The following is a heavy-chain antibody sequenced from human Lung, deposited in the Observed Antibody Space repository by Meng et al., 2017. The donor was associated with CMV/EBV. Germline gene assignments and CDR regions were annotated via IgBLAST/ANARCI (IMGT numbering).Heavy chain of an antibody. D-gene: IGHD5-24*01. V-gene: IGHV3-9*03. CDR2: ISWNSGSI. Sequence: SLKISCAASGLLFDDYAIHWVRQAPGKGLEWVSGISWNSGSIGYADSVKGRFTISRDNAKNSLFLQMNSMRAEDMGVYYCAKDTGSRGGYTWDVGGQGTTVTVSS. CDR1: GLLFDDYA. J-gene: IGHJ6*02. CDR3: AKDTGSRGGYTWDV.